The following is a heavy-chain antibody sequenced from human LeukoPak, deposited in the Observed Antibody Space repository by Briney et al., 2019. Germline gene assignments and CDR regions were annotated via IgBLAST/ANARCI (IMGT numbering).Heavy chain of an antibody. CDR1: GESFSTYY. Sequence: SETLSLTCAVYGESFSTYYWSWIRQPAGKGLEWIGRIYTTGSTNYNPSLKSRVTMSVDTSKNQLSLKLNSVTAADTAVYYCARTAGTTFWGLDYWGQGTLVTVSS. J-gene: IGHJ4*02. V-gene: IGHV4-59*10. D-gene: IGHD1-1*01. CDR3: ARTAGTTFWGLDY. CDR2: IYTTGST.